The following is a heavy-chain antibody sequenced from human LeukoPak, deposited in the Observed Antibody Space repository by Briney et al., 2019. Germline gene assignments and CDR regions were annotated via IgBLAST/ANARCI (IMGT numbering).Heavy chain of an antibody. V-gene: IGHV3-53*01. CDR1: GFTFSTYA. CDR3: ASSSGYYSTFYYYYYMDV. D-gene: IGHD3-22*01. CDR2: IYSGGST. Sequence: GGSLRLSCAASGFTFSTYAMSWVRQAPGKGLEWVSVIYSGGSTYYADSVKGRFTISRDNSKNTLYLQMNSLRAEDTAVYYCASSSGYYSTFYYYYYMDVWGKGTTVTVSS. J-gene: IGHJ6*03.